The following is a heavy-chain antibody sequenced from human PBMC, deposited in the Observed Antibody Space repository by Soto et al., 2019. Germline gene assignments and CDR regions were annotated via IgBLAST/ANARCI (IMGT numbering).Heavy chain of an antibody. V-gene: IGHV4-4*02. D-gene: IGHD1-20*01. Sequence: SETLSLTCPVSSDSISSNSWWSWVRQPPGKGLEWIGEAHHSGSTNYDPSLKSRVTISVDKSKNQFSLKLISVTAADTAVYYCVRHLDITGTKGFISRGLRTLVTVSS. CDR1: SDSISSNSW. CDR3: VRHLDITGTKGFIS. J-gene: IGHJ4*02. CDR2: AHHSGST.